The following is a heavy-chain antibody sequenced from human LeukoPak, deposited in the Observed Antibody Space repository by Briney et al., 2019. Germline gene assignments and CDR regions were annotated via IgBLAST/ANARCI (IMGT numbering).Heavy chain of an antibody. J-gene: IGHJ4*02. CDR3: AKGYSSSWDYYFDY. CDR1: GFTFSSYS. CDR2: ITASGTAM. V-gene: IGHV3-23*01. D-gene: IGHD6-13*01. Sequence: GGSPRLSCAASGFTFSSYSMNWVRQAPGKGLEWVSHITASGTAMFYADSVKGRFTISRDNSKNTLYLQMNSLRAEDTAVYYCAKGYSSSWDYYFDYWGQGTLVTVSS.